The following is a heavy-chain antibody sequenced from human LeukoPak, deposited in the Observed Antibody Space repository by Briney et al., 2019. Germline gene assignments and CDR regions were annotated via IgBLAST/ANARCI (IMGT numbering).Heavy chain of an antibody. CDR3: AKKAQYNGNYPLDY. V-gene: IGHV3-23*01. Sequence: QAGGSLRLSCAASGSTFTSYSMSWVRQAPGKGLEWVSGTSDRGDYTYYADSVKGRFTISRDNSKNTLYLQMNSLRAEDTALYFCAKKAQYNGNYPLDYWGQGTLVTVSS. CDR1: GSTFTSYS. CDR2: TSDRGDYT. J-gene: IGHJ4*02. D-gene: IGHD1-26*01.